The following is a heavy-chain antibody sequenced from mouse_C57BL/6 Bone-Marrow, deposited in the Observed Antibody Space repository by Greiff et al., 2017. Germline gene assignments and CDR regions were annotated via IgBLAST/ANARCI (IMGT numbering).Heavy chain of an antibody. CDR2: IYPRSGNT. CDR3: ARRLRRDYAMDY. V-gene: IGHV1-81*01. Sequence: VQLQQSGAELARPGASVKLSCKASGYTFTSSGISWVKQRTGQGLEWIGEIYPRSGNTYYNEKFKGKATLTADKSSSTAYMELRSLTSEDSAVYFCARRLRRDYAMDYWGQGTSVTVSS. J-gene: IGHJ4*01. CDR1: GYTFTSSG. D-gene: IGHD2-4*01.